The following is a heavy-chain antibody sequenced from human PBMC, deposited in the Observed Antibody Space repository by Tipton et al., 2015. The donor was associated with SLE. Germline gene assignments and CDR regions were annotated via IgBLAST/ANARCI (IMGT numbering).Heavy chain of an antibody. V-gene: IGHV1-18*01. CDR3: ARVLDPRSLKVLY. D-gene: IGHD3-9*01. Sequence: QSGAEVKKPGASVKVSCKASGYTFSGYGITWVRQAPGQGLEWMGWISTYNGKTYFAQKFQGRVTMTTDTSATTAYMEVRSLRSDDTAVYYCARVLDPRSLKVLYWGQGTLVTVSS. CDR1: GYTFSGYG. J-gene: IGHJ4*02. CDR2: ISTYNGKT.